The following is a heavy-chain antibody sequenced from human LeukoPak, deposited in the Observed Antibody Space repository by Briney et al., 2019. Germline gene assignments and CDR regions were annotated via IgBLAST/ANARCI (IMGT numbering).Heavy chain of an antibody. CDR2: IYTSGSS. CDR3: ASRYSSSSRFDP. D-gene: IGHD6-6*01. CDR1: GGSISSGPYY. V-gene: IGHV4-61*02. Sequence: SQTLSLSFTVSGGSISSGPYYWSWIRQPAGKGLEWIGRIYTSGSSNYNPSLKSRVTISVDTSKNQFSLKLSSVTAADTAVYYCASRYSSSSRFDPWGQGTLVTVSS. J-gene: IGHJ5*02.